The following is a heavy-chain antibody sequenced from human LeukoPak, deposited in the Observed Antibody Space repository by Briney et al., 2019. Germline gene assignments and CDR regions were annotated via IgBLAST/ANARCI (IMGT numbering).Heavy chain of an antibody. CDR2: ISAYNGNT. CDR3: ATARDYGDYGYDY. D-gene: IGHD4-17*01. J-gene: IGHJ4*02. CDR1: GYTFTSYG. Sequence: ASVKVSCKASGYTFTSYGISWVRQAPGQGLEWMGWISAYNGNTNYAQKFQGRVTITADESTSTAYMELSSLRSEDTAVYYCATARDYGDYGYDYWGQGTLVTVSS. V-gene: IGHV1-18*01.